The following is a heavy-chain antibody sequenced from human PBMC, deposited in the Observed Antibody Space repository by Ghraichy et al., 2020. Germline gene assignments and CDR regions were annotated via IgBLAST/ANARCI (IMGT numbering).Heavy chain of an antibody. J-gene: IGHJ4*02. CDR2: INSDGSET. D-gene: IGHD3-16*01. Sequence: GGSLRLSCVASGFKFSDYKMQWVRQPPGRGLEWVADINSDGSETQSTDSVKGRFTISRDNSKNTLYLQMRSLRPENTAVYYCVRDFNWGYDYWGQGTLLTVSS. CDR3: VRDFNWGYDY. CDR1: GFKFSDYK. V-gene: IGHV3-30*02.